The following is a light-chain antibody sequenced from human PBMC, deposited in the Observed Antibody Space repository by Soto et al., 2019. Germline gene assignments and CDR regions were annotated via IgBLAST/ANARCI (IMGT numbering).Light chain of an antibody. J-gene: IGKJ2*01. CDR1: QAISNF. Sequence: DIQMTQSPSSLSASVGDRVTITCRASQAISNFLGWYQQKPGKAPKLLIYAASTLQSGVPSRFSASGSGTDFTLNISRLQPEDVATYYCQRYDNVPLAFGQGTKVEIK. CDR3: QRYDNVPLA. V-gene: IGKV1-27*01. CDR2: AAS.